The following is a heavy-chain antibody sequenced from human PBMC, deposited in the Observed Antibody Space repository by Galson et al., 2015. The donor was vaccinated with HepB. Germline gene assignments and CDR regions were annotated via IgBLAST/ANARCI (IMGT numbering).Heavy chain of an antibody. CDR2: IIPTFGTP. CDR3: VRSYCGGDCYSKNHHYYYGMDV. D-gene: IGHD2-21*02. CDR1: GGIFSTYV. V-gene: IGHV1-69*13. J-gene: IGHJ6*02. Sequence: SVKVSCKASGGIFSTYVISWVRQAPGQGLDYMGGIIPTFGTPNYAQKFQGRVTIIADESTSTAYMVLSSLRSEDTAVYFCVRSYCGGDCYSKNHHYYYGMDVWGQGTTVTVSS.